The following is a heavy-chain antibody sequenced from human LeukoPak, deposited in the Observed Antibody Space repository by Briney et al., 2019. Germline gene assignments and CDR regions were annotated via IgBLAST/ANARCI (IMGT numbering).Heavy chain of an antibody. J-gene: IGHJ4*02. CDR1: GFTFSSYG. CDR3: ARESLELRYFDY. V-gene: IGHV3-33*01. CDR2: IWYDGSNK. Sequence: PGRSLRLSCAASGFTFSSYGMHWVRQAPGKGLEWVAVIWYDGSNKYYADSVKGRFTISRDNSKNTLYLQMNSLRAEDTAVYYCARESLELRYFDYWGQGTLVTVSS. D-gene: IGHD1-7*01.